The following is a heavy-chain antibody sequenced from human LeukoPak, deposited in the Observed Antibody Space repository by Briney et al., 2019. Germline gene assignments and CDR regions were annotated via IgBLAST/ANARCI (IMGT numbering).Heavy chain of an antibody. CDR2: IIPIFGIA. CDR1: GGTFSSYS. D-gene: IGHD1-14*01. V-gene: IGHV1-69*04. J-gene: IGHJ4*02. CDR3: ATGSPTGTECYFDY. Sequence: SSVKVSCKPSGGTFSSYSIRWVRQAPGQGLEWMGRIIPIFGIANYAQKFQGRVTITADKSTSTAYMEPSSLRSEDTAVYYCATGSPTGTECYFDYWGQGTLVTVSS.